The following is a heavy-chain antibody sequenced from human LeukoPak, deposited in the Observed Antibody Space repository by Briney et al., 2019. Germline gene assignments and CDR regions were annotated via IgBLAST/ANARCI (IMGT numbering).Heavy chain of an antibody. J-gene: IGHJ5*01. V-gene: IGHV3-7*02. CDR2: IKQDGTEK. CDR1: GLNFSSYW. Sequence: GGSLRLSCATSGLNFSSYWMSWVRQAPEKGPEWVANIKQDGTEKYYVDSVKGRFTISRDNARNSVYLQMNSLRDEDTATYYCTRGAIPGYGDNRFWFDSWGQGTLVSVSS. D-gene: IGHD3-9*01. CDR3: TRGAIPGYGDNRFWFDS.